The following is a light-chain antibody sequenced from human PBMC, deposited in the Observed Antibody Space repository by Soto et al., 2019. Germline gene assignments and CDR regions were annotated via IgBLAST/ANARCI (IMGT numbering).Light chain of an antibody. CDR3: QQDGTSPCT. CDR2: DTS. Sequence: EIVLTQSPGTLSLSPGDRATLSCRASQSVSSNYLDWYQQKPGQAPRLLIYDTSNRATGIPDRFSGSGSGTDFTLTISRLEPEDFAVYYCQQDGTSPCTFGQGTNLEIK. V-gene: IGKV3-20*01. CDR1: QSVSSNY. J-gene: IGKJ2*02.